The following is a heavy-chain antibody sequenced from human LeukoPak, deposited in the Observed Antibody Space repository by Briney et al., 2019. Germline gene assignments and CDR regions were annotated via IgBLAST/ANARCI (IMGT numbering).Heavy chain of an antibody. V-gene: IGHV1-2*02. CDR3: ATSGYPYNAFDI. CDR2: IKADSGGT. D-gene: IGHD3-22*01. J-gene: IGHJ3*02. CDR1: GYTFTGYY. Sequence: ASVKVSCKASGYTFTGYYMHWVRQAPGQGLEWMGWIKADSGGTNYAPRFQGRVTMTRDTSISTAYMDLSRLRSDDTAVYHCATSGYPYNAFDIWGQGTMVTVSS.